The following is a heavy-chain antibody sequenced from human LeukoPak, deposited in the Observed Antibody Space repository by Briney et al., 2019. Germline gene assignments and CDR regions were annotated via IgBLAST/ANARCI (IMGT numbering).Heavy chain of an antibody. V-gene: IGHV6-1*01. CDR3: ARDAPSSSSEVNYFDY. CDR1: GDSVSSNSAA. D-gene: IGHD6-6*01. CDR2: TYYRSKWYN. Sequence: SQTLSLTCAISGDSVSSNSAAWNWIRQSPSRGLEWLGSTYYRSKWYNDYAVSVKSRITINPDTSKNQFSLQLNSVTPEDTAVYYCARDAPSSSSEVNYFDYWGQGTLVTVSS. J-gene: IGHJ4*02.